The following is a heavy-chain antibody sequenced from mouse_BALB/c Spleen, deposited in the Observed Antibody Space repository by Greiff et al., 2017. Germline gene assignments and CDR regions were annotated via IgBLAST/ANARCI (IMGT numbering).Heavy chain of an antibody. V-gene: IGHV5-12-2*01. J-gene: IGHJ1*01. Sequence: EVKVVESGGGLVQPGGSLKLSCAASGFTFSSYTMSWVRQTPEKRLEWVAYISNGGGSTYHPDTVKGRFTISRDNAKNTLYLQMSSLKSEDTAMYYCARQDGNYFYWYFDVWGAGTTVTVSS. CDR1: GFTFSSYT. CDR2: ISNGGGST. CDR3: ARQDGNYFYWYFDV. D-gene: IGHD2-1*01.